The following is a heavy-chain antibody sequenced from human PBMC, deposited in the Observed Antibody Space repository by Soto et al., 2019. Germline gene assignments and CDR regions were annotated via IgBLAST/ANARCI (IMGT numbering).Heavy chain of an antibody. CDR1: GFTFRNYG. CDR2: TSKTGTGT. CDR3: AKETRIPGFADS. J-gene: IGHJ4*02. Sequence: EVQLLESGGGLIQPGGSLRLSCAASGFTFRNYGMSWVRQAPGKGLEWVSATSKTGTGTWYADSVKDRFTISRDNSKNILFLQMTSLRVEDTATYYCAKETRIPGFADSWGQGTLVTVSS. D-gene: IGHD3-10*01. V-gene: IGHV3-23*01.